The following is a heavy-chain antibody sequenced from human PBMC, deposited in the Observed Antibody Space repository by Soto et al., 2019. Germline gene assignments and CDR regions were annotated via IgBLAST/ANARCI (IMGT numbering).Heavy chain of an antibody. V-gene: IGHV3-30*03. J-gene: IGHJ6*02. D-gene: IGHD3-10*01. CDR1: GFTFSSYG. CDR3: GGNYGSGSYFYYYGMDV. Sequence: SLRLSCAASGFTFSSYGMHWVRQAPGKGLEWVAVISYDGSNKIYVDSVKGRFTISRDNSKNTLYLQMNSLRAEDTAVYYCGGNYGSGSYFYYYGMDVWGQGTTVTVSS. CDR2: ISYDGSNK.